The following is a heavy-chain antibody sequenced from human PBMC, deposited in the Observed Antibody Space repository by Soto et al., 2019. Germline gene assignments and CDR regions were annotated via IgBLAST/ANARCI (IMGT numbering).Heavy chain of an antibody. Sequence: SSVKLSCTSSGYTFTYRYLHWVRQAPGQALEWMGWITPFNGNTNYAQKFQDRVTITRDRSMSTAYMELSSLRSEDTAMYYCASSGIAVAGNAAFESWGQGNMVTV. D-gene: IGHD6-19*01. V-gene: IGHV1-45*02. J-gene: IGHJ3*02. CDR2: ITPFNGNT. CDR1: GYTFTYRY. CDR3: ASSGIAVAGNAAFES.